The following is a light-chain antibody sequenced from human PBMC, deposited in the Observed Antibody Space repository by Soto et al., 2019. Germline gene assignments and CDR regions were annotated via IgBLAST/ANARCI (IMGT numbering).Light chain of an antibody. Sequence: QSVLAQPASVSGSPGKSITISCTGTSSDVRGCHYVSWYQQLPGKAPKLMIYDVSDRPSGVSNRFSCSKHGNTASLTISGLQPEDVADYSCRSNTSSSICVCGSGTKVTV. CDR1: SSDVRGCHY. V-gene: IGLV2-14*01. CDR2: DVS. J-gene: IGLJ1*01. CDR3: RSNTSSSICV.